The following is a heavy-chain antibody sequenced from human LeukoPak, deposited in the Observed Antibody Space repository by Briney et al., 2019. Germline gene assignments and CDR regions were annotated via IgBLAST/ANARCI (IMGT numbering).Heavy chain of an antibody. CDR3: ARDRDFDDSRVFDY. D-gene: IGHD4-17*01. Sequence: PGGSLRLSCVASGFTFSTYPMNWGRQAPGKGLEWVSSISNGGSYIYYADSVKGRFTISRHNAENSLYLQLSSLRVEDTAVYYCARDRDFDDSRVFDYWGQGTLVTVSS. CDR1: GFTFSTYP. CDR2: ISNGGSYI. V-gene: IGHV3-21*01. J-gene: IGHJ4*02.